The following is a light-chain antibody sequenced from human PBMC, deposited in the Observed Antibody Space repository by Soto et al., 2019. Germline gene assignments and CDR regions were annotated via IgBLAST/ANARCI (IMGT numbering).Light chain of an antibody. J-gene: IGLJ1*01. CDR1: SSDVGGYNS. V-gene: IGLV2-23*01. CDR2: AGS. CDR3: CSYAGTSAPYV. Sequence: QSALTQPPSASGSPGQSVTISCTGTSSDVGGYNSVSWYQQHPGKAPKLIIYAGSKRPSGVSTRFSGSKSGNTASLTISGLQAEDEADYYCCSYAGTSAPYVFGSGTKLTVL.